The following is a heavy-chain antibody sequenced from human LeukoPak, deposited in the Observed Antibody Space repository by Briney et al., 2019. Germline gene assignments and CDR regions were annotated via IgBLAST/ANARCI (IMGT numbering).Heavy chain of an antibody. CDR2: ISGSGGST. CDR3: AKSREGTYYDILTGY. Sequence: GGSLRLSCAASGFTFSSYAMSWVRQAPGKGLEWVSAISGSGGSTYYADSVKGRFTISRDNSKNTLYLQMNSLRAEDTAVYYCAKSREGTYYDILTGYWSQGTLVTVSS. D-gene: IGHD3-9*01. V-gene: IGHV3-23*01. J-gene: IGHJ4*02. CDR1: GFTFSSYA.